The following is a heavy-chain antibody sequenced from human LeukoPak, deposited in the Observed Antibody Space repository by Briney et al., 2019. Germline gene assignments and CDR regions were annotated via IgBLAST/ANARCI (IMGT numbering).Heavy chain of an antibody. CDR1: GGSISSSSYY. V-gene: IGHV4-39*07. J-gene: IGHJ3*02. D-gene: IGHD1-1*01. CDR2: IYYSGRT. Sequence: PSETLSLTCTVSGGSISSSSYYWDWIRQPPAKGLEWIGSIYYSGRTYYNPSLKSRVTISVDTYKNQFSLKLSSVTAADTDVYYCARDQTLNWNDDSLAFDIWGQGTMVTVSS. CDR3: ARDQTLNWNDDSLAFDI.